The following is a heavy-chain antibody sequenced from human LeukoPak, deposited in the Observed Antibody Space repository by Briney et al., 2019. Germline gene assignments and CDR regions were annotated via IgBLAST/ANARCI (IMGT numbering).Heavy chain of an antibody. Sequence: GGSLRLSCAASGFTFSDYWMSWVRQAPGKGLEWVANIKTDGSEKHYVDSVKGRFTISRDNAKNSLYLQMSSLRVEDTAVFYCAKYSYGSGTSFDPWGQGTLVTVSS. CDR3: AKYSYGSGTSFDP. CDR2: IKTDGSEK. J-gene: IGHJ5*02. CDR1: GFTFSDYW. D-gene: IGHD3-10*01. V-gene: IGHV3-7*01.